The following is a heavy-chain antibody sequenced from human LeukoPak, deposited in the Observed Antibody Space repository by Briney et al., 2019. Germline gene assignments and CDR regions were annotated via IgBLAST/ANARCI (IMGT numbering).Heavy chain of an antibody. CDR3: ARGGYCSGGSCHRGDYYYYYGMDV. D-gene: IGHD2-15*01. J-gene: IGHJ6*02. CDR1: GYTFTSYY. V-gene: IGHV1-46*01. CDR2: INPSGGST. Sequence: ASVKVSCKASGYTFTSYYMHWVRQAPGQGLEWMGIINPSGGSTSYAQKFQGRVTMTRDTSTSTVYMELRSLRSDDTAVYYCARGGYCSGGSCHRGDYYYYYGMDVWGQGTTVTVSS.